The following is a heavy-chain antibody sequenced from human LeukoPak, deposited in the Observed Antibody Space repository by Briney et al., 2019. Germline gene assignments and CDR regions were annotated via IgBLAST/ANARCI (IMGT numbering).Heavy chain of an antibody. J-gene: IGHJ4*02. CDR3: AKGDYYDSSGLFDY. Sequence: GGSLRLSCAASGFTFINYWMHWVRKAPGEGLVWVSRIITDGSVTSYADSVKGRFTISRDNAKNTLYLQMNSLRAEDTAVYYCAKGDYYDSSGLFDYWGQGTLVTVSS. D-gene: IGHD3-22*01. CDR1: GFTFINYW. CDR2: IITDGSVT. V-gene: IGHV3-74*01.